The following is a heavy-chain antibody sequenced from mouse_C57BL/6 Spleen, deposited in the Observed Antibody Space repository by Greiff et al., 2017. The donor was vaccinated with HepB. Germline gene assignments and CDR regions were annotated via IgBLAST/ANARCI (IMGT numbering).Heavy chain of an antibody. D-gene: IGHD1-2*01. CDR2: ISYSGST. V-gene: IGHV3-2*02. CDR3: ARTARIKY. J-gene: IGHJ2*01. CDR1: GYSITSGYG. Sequence: VQLKESGPGLLKPSQSLSLTCTVTGYSITSGYGWNWIRQFPGNKLEWMGYISYSGSTNYNPSLKSRISITRDTSKNQFFLQLNSVTTEDTATYYWARTARIKYWGQGTTLTVSS.